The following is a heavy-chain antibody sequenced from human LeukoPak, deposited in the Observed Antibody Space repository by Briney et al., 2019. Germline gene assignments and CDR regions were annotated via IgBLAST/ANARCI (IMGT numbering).Heavy chain of an antibody. J-gene: IGHJ4*02. CDR3: ARAYCVGDCTVLHIYFDN. CDR2: IYYSGST. D-gene: IGHD2-21*02. V-gene: IGHV4-39*07. CDR1: GASISSIAYY. Sequence: SETLSLTCTVSGASISSIAYYWAWIRQPPGKGLEWIGSIYYSGSTYYNPSLRSRVTISVDTSKNQFSLKLRSVMAADTAVYYCARAYCVGDCTVLHIYFDNWGQGTLVTVSS.